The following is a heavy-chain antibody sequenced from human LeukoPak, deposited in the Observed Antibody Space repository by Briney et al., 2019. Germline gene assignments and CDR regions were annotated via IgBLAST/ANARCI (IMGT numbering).Heavy chain of an antibody. CDR3: ARDVNDILTGYYYFDY. CDR2: IWYDGSNK. V-gene: IGHV3-33*01. J-gene: IGHJ4*02. D-gene: IGHD3-9*01. CDR1: GFTFSSYG. Sequence: GGSLRLSCAASGFTFSSYGMHWVRQAPGKGLEWVAVIWYDGSNKCYADSVKGRFTISRDNSKNTLYLQMNSLRAEDTAVYYCARDVNDILTGYYYFDYWGQGTLVTVSS.